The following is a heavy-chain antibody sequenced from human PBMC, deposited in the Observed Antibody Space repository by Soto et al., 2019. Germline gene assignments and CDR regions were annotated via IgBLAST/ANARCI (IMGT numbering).Heavy chain of an antibody. CDR1: GFTFSSYS. CDR2: ISSSSSYI. CDR3: ARDSRITMVRGVIGY. D-gene: IGHD3-10*01. V-gene: IGHV3-21*01. J-gene: IGHJ4*02. Sequence: GGSLRLSCAASGFTFSSYSMNWVRQAPGKGLEWVSSISSSSSYIYYADSVKGRFTISRDNAKNSLYLQMNSLRAEDTAVYYCARDSRITMVRGVIGYWGQGTLVTVSS.